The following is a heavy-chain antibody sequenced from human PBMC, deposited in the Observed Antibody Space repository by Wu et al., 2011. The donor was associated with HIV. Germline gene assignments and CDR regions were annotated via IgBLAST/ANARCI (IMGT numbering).Heavy chain of an antibody. J-gene: IGHJ6*03. CDR3: AKDLNYYYYYMDV. Sequence: AASGFTFSSYWMSWVRPGSRKGLEWVANIKQDGSEKYYVDSVKGRFTISRDNAKNSLYLQMNSLRAEDTAVYYCAKDLNYYYYYMDVWGKGTTVTVSS. CDR1: GFTFSSYW. CDR2: IKQDGSEK. V-gene: IGHV3-7*01.